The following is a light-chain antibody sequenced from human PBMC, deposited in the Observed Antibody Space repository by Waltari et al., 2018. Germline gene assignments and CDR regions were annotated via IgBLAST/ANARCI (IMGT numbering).Light chain of an antibody. V-gene: IGKV3-15*01. CDR1: QTVDSN. J-gene: IGKJ2*01. CDR2: GAS. Sequence: EIVMTQSPATLSVSPGERATLSCRASQTVDSNLAWYQHKPGQAPRLLIYGASTRATDIPARFSGSGSGTEFTLTISSLQSEDFAIYYCQQYNNWPPEDTFGRGTKL. CDR3: QQYNNWPPEDT.